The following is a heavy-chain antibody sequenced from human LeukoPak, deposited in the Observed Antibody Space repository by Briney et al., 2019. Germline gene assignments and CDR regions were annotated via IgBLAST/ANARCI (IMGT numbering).Heavy chain of an antibody. V-gene: IGHV3-30*04. Sequence: GRSLRLSCAASGFTFSSYAMHWVRQAPGKGLEWVAVISYDGSNKYSADSVKGRFTISRDNSKNTLYLQMNSLRAEDTAVYYCAREPADIAVAGTIYFDYWGQGTLVTVSS. J-gene: IGHJ4*02. CDR2: ISYDGSNK. CDR1: GFTFSSYA. D-gene: IGHD6-19*01. CDR3: AREPADIAVAGTIYFDY.